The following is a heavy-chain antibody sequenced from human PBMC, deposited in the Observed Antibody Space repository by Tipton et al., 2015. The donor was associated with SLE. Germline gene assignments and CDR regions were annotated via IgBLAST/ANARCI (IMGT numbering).Heavy chain of an antibody. V-gene: IGHV4-39*01. CDR2: IYYGGST. CDR3: ARPKREETTYDGFDI. J-gene: IGHJ3*02. CDR1: GGSISSSDFF. D-gene: IGHD1-1*01. Sequence: LRLSCSVSGGSISSSDFFWGWIRQPPGKGLVWIGNIYYGGSTYYNPSPKSRVTIYVDTFNNQFSLKLTSVTAADTAVYYCARPKREETTYDGFDIWGRGTMVTVS.